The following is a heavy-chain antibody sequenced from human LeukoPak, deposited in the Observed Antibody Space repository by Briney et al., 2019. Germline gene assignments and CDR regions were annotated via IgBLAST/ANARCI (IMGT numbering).Heavy chain of an antibody. CDR1: GFTFSNYA. J-gene: IGHJ4*02. D-gene: IGHD3-10*01. V-gene: IGHV3-23*01. CDR3: AKQPNYGSGSYQLDY. Sequence: PGGSLRLSCAASGFTFSNYAMNRVRQAPGKGLEWVSAISGSGGSTYYADSVKGRFTISRDNSKNTLYLQMNSLRAEDTAVYYCAKQPNYGSGSYQLDYWGQGTLVTVSS. CDR2: ISGSGGST.